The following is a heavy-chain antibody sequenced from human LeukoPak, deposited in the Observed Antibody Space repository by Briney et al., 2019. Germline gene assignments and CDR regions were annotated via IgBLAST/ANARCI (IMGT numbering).Heavy chain of an antibody. CDR1: GGTFSSYA. D-gene: IGHD6-13*01. J-gene: IGHJ6*03. CDR3: ATTPGIAAADYYYMDV. Sequence: ASVKVSCKASGGTFSSYAISWVRQAPGQGLEWMGGIIPIFGTANYAQKFQGRVTITTDESTSTAYMELSSLRSEDTAVYYCATTPGIAAADYYYMDVWGKGTTVTVSS. CDR2: IIPIFGTA. V-gene: IGHV1-69*05.